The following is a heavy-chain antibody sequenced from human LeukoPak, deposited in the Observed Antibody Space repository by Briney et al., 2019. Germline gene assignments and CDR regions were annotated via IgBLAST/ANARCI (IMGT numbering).Heavy chain of an antibody. CDR3: VRENRGSNYGYFDY. J-gene: IGHJ4*02. D-gene: IGHD5-18*01. CDR2: IDTDGSAT. CDR1: GFTFSSYG. V-gene: IGHV3-74*01. Sequence: QPGRSLRLSCAASGFTFSSYGMHWVRQAPGKGLVWVSRIDTDGSATNYADSVKGRFTVARDNAKNTLYLQMNSLRVEDTAVYYCVRENRGSNYGYFDYWGQGNLVTVSP.